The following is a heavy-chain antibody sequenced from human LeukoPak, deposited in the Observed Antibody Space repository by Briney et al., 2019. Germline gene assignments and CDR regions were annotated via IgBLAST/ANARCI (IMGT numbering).Heavy chain of an antibody. J-gene: IGHJ4*02. CDR2: INPNSGAT. V-gene: IGHV1-2*02. D-gene: IGHD6-19*01. CDR3: ARDSNIAVYDY. Sequence: GASVKVSCRASGYTLTDYYLLWVRQAPGQGLKWMGWINPNSGATDYAQSFQARVTMTRDTSIGTGYMELTGLKSDDTAVYYCARDSNIAVYDYWGQGALVTVSS. CDR1: GYTLTDYY.